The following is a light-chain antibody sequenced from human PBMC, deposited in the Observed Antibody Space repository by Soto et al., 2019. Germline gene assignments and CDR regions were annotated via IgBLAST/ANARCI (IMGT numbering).Light chain of an antibody. CDR1: QGISSY. CDR3: QQYYSTPTT. Sequence: AIRMTQSPSSFSASTGDRVTITCRASQGISSYLAWYQQNPGKAPKLLIYAASTLQSGVPSRFSGSGSGTDFTLTISCLQSEDFATYYCQQYYSTPTTFGQGTKVEIK. J-gene: IGKJ1*01. V-gene: IGKV1-8*01. CDR2: AAS.